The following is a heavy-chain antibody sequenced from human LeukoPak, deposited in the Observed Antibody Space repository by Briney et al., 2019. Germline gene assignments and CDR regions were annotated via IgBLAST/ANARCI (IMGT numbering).Heavy chain of an antibody. CDR1: GGSISSGGYC. D-gene: IGHD4-17*01. CDR2: IYHSGST. J-gene: IGHJ4*02. Sequence: SETLSLTCAVSGGSISSGGYCWSWIRQPPGKGLEWIGYIYHSGSTYYNPSLKSRVTISVDRSKNQFSLKLSSVTAADTAVYYCARLDTVTRYYFDYWGQGTLVAVSS. V-gene: IGHV4-30-2*01. CDR3: ARLDTVTRYYFDY.